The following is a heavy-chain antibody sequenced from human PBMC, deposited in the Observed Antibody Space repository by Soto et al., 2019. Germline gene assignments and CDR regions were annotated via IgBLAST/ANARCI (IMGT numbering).Heavy chain of an antibody. J-gene: IGHJ6*02. V-gene: IGHV3-30*18. Sequence: GGSLRLSCAASGFTFSSYGMHWVRQAPGKGLEWVAVISYDGSNKYYAEYVKGRFTISRDNSKNTLYLQMNSLRAEDTAVYYCAKVAGVYDSSGYYYYGMDVWGQGTTVTVSS. CDR3: AKVAGVYDSSGYYYYGMDV. CDR2: ISYDGSNK. CDR1: GFTFSSYG. D-gene: IGHD3-22*01.